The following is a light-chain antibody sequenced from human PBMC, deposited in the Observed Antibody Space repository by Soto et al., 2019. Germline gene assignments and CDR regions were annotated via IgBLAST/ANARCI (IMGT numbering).Light chain of an antibody. V-gene: IGLV2-11*01. CDR2: DVS. J-gene: IGLJ1*01. Sequence: QSVLTQPRSVSGSPGQSVSISCTGTSSDVGRYSYVSWYQQHPGKAPKLMIYDVSERPSGVPDRFSGSKSGNTASLTTSGLQAEDEADYYCCSYAGTYTGVFGTGTRSPS. CDR1: SSDVGRYSY. CDR3: CSYAGTYTGV.